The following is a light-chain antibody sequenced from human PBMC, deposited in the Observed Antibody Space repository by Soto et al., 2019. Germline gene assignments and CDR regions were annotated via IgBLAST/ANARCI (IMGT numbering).Light chain of an antibody. V-gene: IGLV2-23*03. CDR1: SGDVGTYSL. J-gene: IGLJ2*01. CDR3: CSYAGSSTFVV. CDR2: EGN. Sequence: QSALTQPASVSGSPGQSITISCTGTSGDVGTYSLVSWYQQYPGKAPKLMIYEGNKRPSGVSNRFSGSKSGNAASLTVSGLQAEDEADYYCCSYAGSSTFVVFGGGTKLTVL.